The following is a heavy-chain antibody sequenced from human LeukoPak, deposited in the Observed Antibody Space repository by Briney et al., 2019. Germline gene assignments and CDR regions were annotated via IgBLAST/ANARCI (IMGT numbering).Heavy chain of an antibody. Sequence: PGGSLRLSWAASGFTASSNYMSWVRQAPGKGLGGVSVIYSGGSTYYADSVKGRFTISRDNSKNTLYLQMNSLRAEDTAVYYCARDGGYRHTFDYWGQGTLVTVSS. CDR2: IYSGGST. V-gene: IGHV3-66*01. D-gene: IGHD5-18*01. CDR1: GFTASSNY. CDR3: ARDGGYRHTFDY. J-gene: IGHJ4*02.